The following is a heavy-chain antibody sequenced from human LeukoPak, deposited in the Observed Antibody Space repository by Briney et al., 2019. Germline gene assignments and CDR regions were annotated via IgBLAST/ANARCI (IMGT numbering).Heavy chain of an antibody. CDR2: IFYSGNT. V-gene: IGHV4-39*01. CDR1: GGSIGGSSYY. Sequence: SETLSLTCTVSGGSIGGSSYYWAWIRQPPGKGLEWIGNIFYSGNTNYNPSLKSRVTISVDTSKNQFSLMLTSVTAADTALYYCARPPGIASAWFDPWGQGILVTVSS. CDR3: ARPPGIASAWFDP. J-gene: IGHJ5*02. D-gene: IGHD6-13*01.